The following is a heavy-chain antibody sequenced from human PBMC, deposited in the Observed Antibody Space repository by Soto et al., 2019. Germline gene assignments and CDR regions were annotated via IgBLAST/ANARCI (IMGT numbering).Heavy chain of an antibody. CDR2: ISSSGGST. CDR1: EFTFSNYA. Sequence: EVQLLESGGGLVQPGGSLRLSCVASEFTFSNYAMNWVRQAPGEGPEWVSLISSSGGSTYYADSAKGRFSISRDNSKNTLYLQMNSLRVEDTAIYYCAKDIQGRGATTGDDAFDIWGQGTMVTVSS. J-gene: IGHJ3*02. V-gene: IGHV3-23*01. D-gene: IGHD1-1*01. CDR3: AKDIQGRGATTGDDAFDI.